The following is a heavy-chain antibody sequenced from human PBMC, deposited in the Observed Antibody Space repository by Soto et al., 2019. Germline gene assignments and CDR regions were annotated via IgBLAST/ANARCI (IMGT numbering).Heavy chain of an antibody. D-gene: IGHD5-18*01. V-gene: IGHV4-59*01. Sequence: SETLSLTCTVSGGSISSYYWSWIRQPPGKGLEWIGYIYYSGSTNYNPSLKSRVTISVDTSKNQFSLKPSSVTAADTAVYYCARVTYSYGYFLYAFDIWGQGTMVTVSS. CDR2: IYYSGST. J-gene: IGHJ3*02. CDR1: GGSISSYY. CDR3: ARVTYSYGYFLYAFDI.